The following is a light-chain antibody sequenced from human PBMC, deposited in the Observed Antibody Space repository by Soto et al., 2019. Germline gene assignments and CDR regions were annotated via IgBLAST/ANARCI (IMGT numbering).Light chain of an antibody. J-gene: IGKJ1*01. Sequence: EIVLTQSPGTLSLSPGERATLSCRASQSVTSNYLAWYQQKPGQAPRLLIYGTSSRATRIPDRFSGSGSGTDFTLTISRLEPEDFAVYYCLQYGTSPRTFGQGTKVEIK. CDR3: LQYGTSPRT. CDR1: QSVTSNY. V-gene: IGKV3-20*01. CDR2: GTS.